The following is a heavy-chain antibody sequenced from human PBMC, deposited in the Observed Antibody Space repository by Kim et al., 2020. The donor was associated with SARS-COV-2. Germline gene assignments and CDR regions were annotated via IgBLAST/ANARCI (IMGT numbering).Heavy chain of an antibody. CDR1: GYTFITYW. CDR3: ARLTMSGFTTNAFDI. CDR2: IDPSDSYT. V-gene: IGHV5-10-1*01. J-gene: IGHJ3*02. D-gene: IGHD3-10*02. Sequence: GESLQISCKGSGYTFITYWISWVRQMPGKGLAWMGRIDPSDSYTNYSPSFQGHVTISADKSISTAYLQWSSLKASDTAMYYCARLTMSGFTTNAFDIWGQGTMVSVSS.